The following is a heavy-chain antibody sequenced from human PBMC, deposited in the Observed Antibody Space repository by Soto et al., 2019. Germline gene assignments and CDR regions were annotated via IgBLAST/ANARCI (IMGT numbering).Heavy chain of an antibody. CDR3: VQRSPGTMADC. CDR2: IYSSGSA. Sequence: QLQLQESGPGLVKPSETLSLTCTVSGGSISSNSYYWGWIRQPPGKGLEWIGTIYSSGSAYYNPSLKGRVTMSVDTSKNQFSLKLSSVTPADTAMYFCVQRSPGTMADCWGQGTLVTVSS. V-gene: IGHV4-39*01. D-gene: IGHD3-10*01. J-gene: IGHJ4*02. CDR1: GGSISSNSYY.